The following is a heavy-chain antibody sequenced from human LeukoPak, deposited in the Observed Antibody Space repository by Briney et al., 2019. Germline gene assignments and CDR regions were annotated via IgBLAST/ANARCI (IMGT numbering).Heavy chain of an antibody. CDR2: IWHDGSHA. CDR3: ARDPVAKGYFDL. D-gene: IGHD2-21*01. Sequence: GGSLRLSCAASGFSFSNYGFHWVSQTPGKGLEWVAVIWHDGSHAYYSDSVKGRFTISRDNAKNSLYLQMNSLRAEDTAVYYCARDPVAKGYFDLWGSGTLVTVSS. CDR1: GFSFSNYG. J-gene: IGHJ2*01. V-gene: IGHV3-30*12.